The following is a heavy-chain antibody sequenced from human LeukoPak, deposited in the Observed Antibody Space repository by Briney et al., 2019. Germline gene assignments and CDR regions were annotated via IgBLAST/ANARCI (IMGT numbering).Heavy chain of an antibody. Sequence: GGSLRLSCADSGFTFSSYWMHWVRQAPGKGLVWVSHISSDGKRTTYADSVKGRFTISRDNAKNSLYLQMNSLRAEDTAVYYCAELGITMIGGVWGKGTTVTISS. J-gene: IGHJ6*04. V-gene: IGHV3-74*01. CDR2: ISSDGKRT. CDR3: AELGITMIGGV. CDR1: GFTFSSYW. D-gene: IGHD3-10*02.